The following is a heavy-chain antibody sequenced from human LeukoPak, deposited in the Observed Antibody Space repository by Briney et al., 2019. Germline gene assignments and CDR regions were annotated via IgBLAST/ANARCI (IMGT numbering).Heavy chain of an antibody. J-gene: IGHJ4*02. D-gene: IGHD3-22*01. CDR1: GGTFSSYA. V-gene: IGHV1-69*01. CDR3: ARDDRDSSGYFGTDY. CDR2: IIPIFGTA. Sequence: SVKVSCKASGGTFSSYAISWVRQAPGQGLEWMGGIIPIFGTANYAQKFQGRVTITADESTNTAYMELSSLRSEDTAVYYCARDDRDSSGYFGTDYWGQGTLVTVSS.